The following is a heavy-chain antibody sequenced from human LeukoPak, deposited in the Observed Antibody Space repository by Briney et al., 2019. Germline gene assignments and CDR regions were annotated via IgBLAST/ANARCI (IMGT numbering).Heavy chain of an antibody. CDR2: ISYDGSNK. CDR3: AKTKRLETVADY. V-gene: IGHV3-30-3*02. Sequence: GRSLRLSCAASGFTFSSYAMHWVRQAPGKGLEWVAVISYDGSNKYYADSVKGRFTISRDNSKNTLYLQMNSLRAEDTAVYYCAKTKRLETVADYWGQGTLVTVSS. CDR1: GFTFSSYA. J-gene: IGHJ4*02. D-gene: IGHD4-23*01.